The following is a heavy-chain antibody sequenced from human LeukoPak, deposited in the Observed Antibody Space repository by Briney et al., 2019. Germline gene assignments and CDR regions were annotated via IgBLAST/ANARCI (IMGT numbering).Heavy chain of an antibody. V-gene: IGHV3-7*05. CDR1: GFTFSRNW. Sequence: GGSLRLSCAASGFTFSRNWMSWVRQAPGKGPEWVANIKQDGSQKYYVGSVKGRFTISRDNAKMSLYLQMNSLRAEDTAVYYCAREVYGDNYFDYWGQGTLVTVSS. CDR2: IKQDGSQK. D-gene: IGHD4-17*01. J-gene: IGHJ4*02. CDR3: AREVYGDNYFDY.